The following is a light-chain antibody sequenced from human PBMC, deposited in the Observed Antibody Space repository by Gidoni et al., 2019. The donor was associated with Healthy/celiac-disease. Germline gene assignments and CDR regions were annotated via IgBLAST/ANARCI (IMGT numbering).Light chain of an antibody. CDR1: QSISSY. V-gene: IGKV1-39*01. Sequence: DIQMTQSPSSLSASVGDRVTITCRASQSISSYLNWYQQKPGKAPKLLIYAASSLQSGVPSRFSGSGSGTDFTLTISSLQPEDFATYYCQQSYSSFXQXTKVEIK. CDR2: AAS. J-gene: IGKJ1*01. CDR3: QQSYSS.